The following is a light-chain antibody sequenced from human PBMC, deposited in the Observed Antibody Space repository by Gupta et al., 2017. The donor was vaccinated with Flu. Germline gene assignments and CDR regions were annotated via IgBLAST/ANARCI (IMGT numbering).Light chain of an antibody. V-gene: IGLV2-11*01. CDR2: DVS. CDR1: SSDVGVYNY. CDR3: CSYAGSYTYV. J-gene: IGLJ1*01. Sequence: SVTISCTGTSSDVGVYNYVSWCQQHPGKAPKLMIYDVSKRPSGVPDRFSGSKSGNTASLTISGLQAEEEADYYCCSYAGSYTYVFGTGTKVTVL.